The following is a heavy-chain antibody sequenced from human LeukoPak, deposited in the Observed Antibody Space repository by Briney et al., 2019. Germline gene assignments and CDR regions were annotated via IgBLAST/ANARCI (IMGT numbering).Heavy chain of an antibody. CDR2: MSPNSGNT. J-gene: IGHJ4*02. V-gene: IGHV1-8*01. Sequence: ASVKVSCKASGYTFTTYDINWVRQATGQRFEWLGWMSPNSGNTGYAQKFQGRVTMTRSTSMSTAYMELSSLKSEGTAVYYCTRGPPNWGYDFWGQGTLVTVSS. CDR3: TRGPPNWGYDF. CDR1: GYTFTTYD. D-gene: IGHD7-27*01.